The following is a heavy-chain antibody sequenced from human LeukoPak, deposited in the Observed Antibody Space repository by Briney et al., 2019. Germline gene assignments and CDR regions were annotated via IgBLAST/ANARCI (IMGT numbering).Heavy chain of an antibody. CDR1: GGSISSYY. D-gene: IGHD6-25*01. CDR2: IYYSGST. CDR3: ARGRTKSGAFDI. V-gene: IGHV4-59*01. J-gene: IGHJ3*02. Sequence: SETLSLTCTVSGGSISSYYWSWIRQPPGKGLEWIGYIYYSGSTNYNPSLKSRVTISVDTFKNQFSLKLSSVTAADTAVYYCARGRTKSGAFDIWGQGTMVTVSS.